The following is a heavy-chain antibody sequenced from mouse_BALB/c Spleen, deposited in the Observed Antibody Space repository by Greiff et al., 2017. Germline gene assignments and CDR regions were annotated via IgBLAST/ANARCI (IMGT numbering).Heavy chain of an antibody. CDR2: ISSGGST. CDR3: ARDYGSFYFDY. D-gene: IGHD2-2*01. Sequence: DVHLVESGGGLVKPGGSLKLSCAASGFTFSSYAMSWVRQTPEKRLEWVASISSGGSTYYPDSVKGRFTISRDNARNILYLQMSSLRSEDTAMYYCARDYGSFYFDYWGQGTTLTVSS. J-gene: IGHJ2*01. V-gene: IGHV5-6-5*01. CDR1: GFTFSSYA.